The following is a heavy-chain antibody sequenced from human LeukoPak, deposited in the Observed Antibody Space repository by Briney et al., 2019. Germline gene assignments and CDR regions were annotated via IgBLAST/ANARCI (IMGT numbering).Heavy chain of an antibody. Sequence: SETLSLTSPVAARSLSRYFWSWNRPPPRKGPGWIGYIYYRGSNNYNPTLKSRVTMSVDTSKNQFSLKLSSVTAADTAVYDCASSSSWYSSFGYFDYWGQGTLVTVSS. V-gene: IGHV4-59*01. CDR1: ARSLSRYF. CDR3: ASSSSWYSSFGYFDY. CDR2: IYYRGSN. J-gene: IGHJ4*02. D-gene: IGHD6-13*01.